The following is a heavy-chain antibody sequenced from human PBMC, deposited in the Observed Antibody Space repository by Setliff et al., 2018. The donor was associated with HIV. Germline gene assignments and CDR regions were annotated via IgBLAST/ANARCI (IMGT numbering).Heavy chain of an antibody. V-gene: IGHV4-59*11. J-gene: IGHJ4*02. CDR1: GASITSHY. Sequence: SETLSLTCTVSGASITSHYWSWIRQSPWRELDWIGYIYSTGSTNYNPSLQSRVSISMAASKNKFSLKVTSVTSADKAVYYCAKRAGFYGDYTFDYWGQGNLVTASS. CDR2: IYSTGST. CDR3: AKRAGFYGDYTFDY. D-gene: IGHD4-17*01.